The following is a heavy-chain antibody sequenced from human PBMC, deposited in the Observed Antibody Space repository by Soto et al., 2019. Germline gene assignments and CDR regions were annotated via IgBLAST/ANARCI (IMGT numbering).Heavy chain of an antibody. D-gene: IGHD2-2*01. CDR1: GFTFSSYA. J-gene: IGHJ6*02. Sequence: EVQLLESGGGLVQPGGSLRLSCAASGFTFSSYAMKWVRQAPGKGLEWVSLIGESGTPTYYADSVKGRFTISRDNSGNTLFLEMYSLSAEDTSVYSCARYIPGVRYYRMDVWGQGTTVTVSS. CDR2: IGESGTPT. CDR3: ARYIPGVRYYRMDV. V-gene: IGHV3-23*01.